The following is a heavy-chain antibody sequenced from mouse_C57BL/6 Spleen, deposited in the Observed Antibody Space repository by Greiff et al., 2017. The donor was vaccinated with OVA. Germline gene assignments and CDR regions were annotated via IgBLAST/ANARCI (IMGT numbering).Heavy chain of an antibody. CDR2: INPNNGGT. V-gene: IGHV1-22*01. Sequence: EVQLQQSGPELVKPGASVKMSCKASGYTFTDYNMHWVKQSHGKSLEWIGYINPNNGGTSYNQKFKGKATLTVNKSSSTAYMELRSLTSEDSAVYYCARSRTVVATGYYAMDYWGQGTSVTVSS. CDR3: ARSRTVVATGYYAMDY. D-gene: IGHD1-1*01. CDR1: GYTFTDYN. J-gene: IGHJ4*01.